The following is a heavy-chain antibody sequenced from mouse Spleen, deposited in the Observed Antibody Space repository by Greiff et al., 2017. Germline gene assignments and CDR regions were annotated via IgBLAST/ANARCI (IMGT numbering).Heavy chain of an antibody. V-gene: IGHV1-47*01. CDR2: FHPYNDDT. Sequence: LVESGAELVKPGASVKMSCKASGYTFTTYPIEWMKQNHGKSLEWIGNFHPYNDDTKYNEKFKGKATLTVEKSSSTVYLELSRLTSDDSAVYYCARGGDYGYYAMDYWGQGTSVTVSS. CDR1: GYTFTTYP. D-gene: IGHD2-13*01. CDR3: ARGGDYGYYAMDY. J-gene: IGHJ4*01.